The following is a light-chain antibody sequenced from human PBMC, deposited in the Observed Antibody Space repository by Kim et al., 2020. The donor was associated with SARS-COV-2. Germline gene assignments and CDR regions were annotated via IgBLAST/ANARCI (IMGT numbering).Light chain of an antibody. Sequence: SASVRGRVTITCRASQSVSSWLAWYQQKPGKAPKLLIYKSSILERGVPSRFSGSGSGTEFTLTISSLQPDDFATYYCQQYNSYWTFGQGTKVDIK. J-gene: IGKJ1*01. CDR2: KSS. CDR3: QQYNSYWT. V-gene: IGKV1-5*03. CDR1: QSVSSW.